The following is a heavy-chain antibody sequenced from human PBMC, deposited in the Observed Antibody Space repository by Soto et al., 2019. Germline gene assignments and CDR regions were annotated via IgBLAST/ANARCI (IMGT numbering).Heavy chain of an antibody. CDR1: GGSISSYY. V-gene: IGHV4-59*08. J-gene: IGHJ6*03. CDR3: ASTRYYYGSGSSGSYYYYYYYMDV. Sequence: SETLSLTCTVSGGSISSYYWSWIRQPPGKGLEWIGYIYYSGSTNYNPSLKSRVTISVDTSKNQFSLKLSSVTAADTAVYYCASTRYYYGSGSSGSYYYYYYYMDVWGKGTKVTVSS. CDR2: IYYSGST. D-gene: IGHD3-10*01.